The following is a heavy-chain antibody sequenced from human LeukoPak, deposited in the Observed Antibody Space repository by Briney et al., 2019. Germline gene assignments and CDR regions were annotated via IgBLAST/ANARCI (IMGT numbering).Heavy chain of an antibody. D-gene: IGHD4-17*01. V-gene: IGHV3-64*01. Sequence: PGGSLRLSCAASGFTFSNYAIHWVRQAPGKGLEYVSAISRSGGTTYYANSVKGRFTISSDNSKNTLFLQMGSLRAEDMAVYYCARVGDIDAFDIWGQGTMVTVSS. CDR1: GFTFSNYA. J-gene: IGHJ3*02. CDR2: ISRSGGTT. CDR3: ARVGDIDAFDI.